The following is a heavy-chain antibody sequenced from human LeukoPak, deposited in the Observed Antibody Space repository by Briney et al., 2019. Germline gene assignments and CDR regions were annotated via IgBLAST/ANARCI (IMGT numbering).Heavy chain of an antibody. V-gene: IGHV3-21*01. D-gene: IGHD4-23*01. CDR1: GFTVSSNY. Sequence: PGGSLRLSCVVSGFTVSSNYMSWVRQAPGKGLEWVSSISSSSSYIYYADSVKGRFTISRDNAKSSLYLQMNSLRAEDTAVYYCARNYGGNSFWGQGTLVTVSS. CDR3: ARNYGGNSF. CDR2: ISSSSSYI. J-gene: IGHJ4*02.